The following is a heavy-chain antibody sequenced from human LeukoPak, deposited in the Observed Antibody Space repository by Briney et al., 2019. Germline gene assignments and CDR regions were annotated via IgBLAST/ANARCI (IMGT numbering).Heavy chain of an antibody. CDR3: ARGSYSSSWQYAFDI. CDR1: GFTFSSYA. D-gene: IGHD6-13*01. Sequence: PGRSLRLSCAASGFTFSSYAMHWVRQAPGKGLEWVAVISYDGSNKYYADSVKGRFTISRDNSKNTLYLQMNSLRAEDTAVYYCARGSYSSSWQYAFDIWGQGTMVTVSS. V-gene: IGHV3-30*14. J-gene: IGHJ3*02. CDR2: ISYDGSNK.